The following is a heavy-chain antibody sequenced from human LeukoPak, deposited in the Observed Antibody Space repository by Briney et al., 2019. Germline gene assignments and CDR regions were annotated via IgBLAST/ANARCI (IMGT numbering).Heavy chain of an antibody. Sequence: GGSLRLSCAASGFTFSSYDMHWVRQATGKGLEWVSAIGTAGDTYYPGSVKGRFTISRENAKNSLYLQMNSLRAEDTAVYYCARGTRVCSATSCYPFDPWGQGTLVTVSS. V-gene: IGHV3-13*01. CDR3: ARGTRVCSATSCYPFDP. CDR2: IGTAGDT. J-gene: IGHJ5*02. D-gene: IGHD2-2*01. CDR1: GFTFSSYD.